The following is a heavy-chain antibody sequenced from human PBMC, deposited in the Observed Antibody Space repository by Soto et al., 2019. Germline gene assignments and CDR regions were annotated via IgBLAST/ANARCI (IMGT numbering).Heavy chain of an antibody. CDR2: INNNSGRK. CDR3: AKDGDYEYFDY. CDR1: GFTFSSYT. Sequence: GGSLRLSCVASGFTFSSYTMNWVRQAPGKGLEWVSSINNNSGRKYYADSVKGRFTISRDNSKNTLFLQMNSLKAEDTAVYFCAKDGDYEYFDYWGQGTQVTVSS. J-gene: IGHJ4*02. V-gene: IGHV3-23*01. D-gene: IGHD3-22*01.